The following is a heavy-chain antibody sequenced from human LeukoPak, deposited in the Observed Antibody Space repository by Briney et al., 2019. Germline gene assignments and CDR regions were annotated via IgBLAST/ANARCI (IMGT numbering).Heavy chain of an antibody. Sequence: GGSLRLSCAASGFTFSSYWMSWVRQAPGQGLEWMGRIIPIFGTANYAQKFQGRVTITTDESTSTAYMELSSLRSEDTAVYYCARGYSYGADYWGQGTLVTVSS. CDR1: GFTFSSYW. J-gene: IGHJ4*02. CDR2: IIPIFGTA. CDR3: ARGYSYGADY. D-gene: IGHD5-18*01. V-gene: IGHV1-69*05.